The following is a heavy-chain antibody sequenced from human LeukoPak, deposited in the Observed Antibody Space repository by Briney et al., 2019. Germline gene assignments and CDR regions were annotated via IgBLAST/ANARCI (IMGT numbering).Heavy chain of an antibody. V-gene: IGHV4-59*01. Sequence: PSETLSLTCTVSGGSISSYYWSWIRQPPGKGLEWIGYIHYSGNTNYNPSLKSRVTMSLDASKNQFFLKLTSVTAADTAMYYCALDSSGWSDDSFDIWGQGTTVTVSS. CDR2: IHYSGNT. J-gene: IGHJ3*02. D-gene: IGHD6-19*01. CDR3: ALDSSGWSDDSFDI. CDR1: GGSISSYY.